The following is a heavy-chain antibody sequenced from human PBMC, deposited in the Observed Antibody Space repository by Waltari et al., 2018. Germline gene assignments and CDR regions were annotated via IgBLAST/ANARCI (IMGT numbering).Heavy chain of an antibody. Sequence: QLQLQESGPRLVKPSETLSLTCSVSGGSISSSSYHWGWIRQSPGKGLEWIGSIYYSGSTYYNPSLKRRVTISVDTFKKQISLRLTSVTAADTAVYYCARTRTTSSYLQYYYYMDVWGRGTTVTISS. CDR3: ARTRTTSSYLQYYYYMDV. J-gene: IGHJ6*03. CDR1: GGSISSSSYH. CDR2: IYYSGST. D-gene: IGHD3-22*01. V-gene: IGHV4-39*07.